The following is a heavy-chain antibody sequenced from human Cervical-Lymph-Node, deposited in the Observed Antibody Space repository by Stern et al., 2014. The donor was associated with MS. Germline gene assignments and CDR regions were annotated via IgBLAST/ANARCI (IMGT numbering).Heavy chain of an antibody. CDR3: ARGFVPGWFDL. J-gene: IGHJ5*02. V-gene: IGHV1-8*01. CDR1: EYTITDYD. CDR2: MNPNSGDT. D-gene: IGHD3-16*02. Sequence: QVQLVQSGAAVKKPGASVKVSCTASEYTITDYDVNWVRQVPGQGLEWMGWMNPNSGDTHYAHKFRGRVTMTRDTSINTAYMELSDLTSDDTAVYYCARGFVPGWFDLWGQGTLVIVSS.